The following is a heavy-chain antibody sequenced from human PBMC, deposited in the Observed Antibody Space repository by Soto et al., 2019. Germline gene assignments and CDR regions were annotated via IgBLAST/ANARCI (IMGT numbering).Heavy chain of an antibody. Sequence: SETLSLTCTVSGGSISSGGYYWSWIRQHPGKGLEWIGYIYYGGSTYYNPSLKSRVTISVDTSKNQFSLKLSSVTAADTAVYYCARAGIAAAGPLDYWGQGTLVTVSS. CDR3: ARAGIAAAGPLDY. J-gene: IGHJ4*02. D-gene: IGHD6-13*01. CDR2: IYYGGST. V-gene: IGHV4-31*03. CDR1: GGSISSGGYY.